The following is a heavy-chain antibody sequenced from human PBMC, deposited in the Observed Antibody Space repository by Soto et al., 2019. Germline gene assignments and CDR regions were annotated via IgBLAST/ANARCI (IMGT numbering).Heavy chain of an antibody. D-gene: IGHD2-21*02. J-gene: IGHJ6*02. CDR3: ARDRCGGDCSPIYYYYYGMDV. V-gene: IGHV4-61*01. Sequence: PSETLSLTCTVSGGSVSSGNYYWSWIRQPPGKGLEWIGYIYYSGSTKYNPSLKSRVTISVDTAKNQFSLRLSSVTAADTAVYYCARDRCGGDCSPIYYYYYGMDVWGQGTTVTVSS. CDR1: GGSVSSGNYY. CDR2: IYYSGST.